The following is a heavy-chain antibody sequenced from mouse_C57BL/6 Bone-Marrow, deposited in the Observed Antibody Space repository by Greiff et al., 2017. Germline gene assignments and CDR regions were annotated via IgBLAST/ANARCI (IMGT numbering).Heavy chain of an antibody. CDR3: ARRAYDSSYWYFDV. J-gene: IGHJ1*03. D-gene: IGHD1-1*01. Sequence: QVQLQQSGAELVRPGASVKLSCKASGYTFTDYYINWVKQRPGQGLEWIARIYPGSGNTYYNEKFKGKATLTAAKSSSTAYMQLSSLTSEDSAVYYCARRAYDSSYWYFDVWGTGTTVTVSS. V-gene: IGHV1-76*01. CDR2: IYPGSGNT. CDR1: GYTFTDYY.